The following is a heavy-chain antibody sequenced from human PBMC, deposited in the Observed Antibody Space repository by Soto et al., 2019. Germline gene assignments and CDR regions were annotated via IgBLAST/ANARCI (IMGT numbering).Heavy chain of an antibody. CDR3: ARLGPYDSGSYSFRYNWFDP. J-gene: IGHJ5*02. V-gene: IGHV4-39*07. CDR2: IFHSGST. CDR1: GGSIISNSYY. Sequence: SETLSLTCAVSGGSIISNSYYWGWIRQPPGQGLEWIASIFHSGSTYYNPSLKSRVTMSVDTSKNQFSLSLASVTAEDTAVYYCARLGPYDSGSYSFRYNWFDPWGQGTLVTVSS. D-gene: IGHD3-10*01.